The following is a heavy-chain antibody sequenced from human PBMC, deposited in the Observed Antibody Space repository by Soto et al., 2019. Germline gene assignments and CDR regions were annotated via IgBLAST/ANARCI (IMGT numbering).Heavy chain of an antibody. CDR1: GFTFSTYA. V-gene: IGHV3-30-3*01. D-gene: IGHD5-12*01. CDR3: AASEAGYSGYDYISDY. J-gene: IGHJ4*02. CDR2: ISYDGNNK. Sequence: QVLLVESGGGVVQPGRSLRLSCAASGFTFSTYAMHWVRQAPGKGLEWVALISYDGNNKYYADSVKGRCTISRDNSKNTLYRQMNSLRAEDTAVYYCAASEAGYSGYDYISDYWGQGTLVTVSS.